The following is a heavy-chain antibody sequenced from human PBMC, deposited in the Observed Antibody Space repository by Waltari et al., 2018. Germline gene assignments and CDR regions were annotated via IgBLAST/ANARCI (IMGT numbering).Heavy chain of an antibody. CDR1: GFTFSSYG. Sequence: QVQLVESGGGVVQPGRSLRLSCAASGFTFSSYGMPWVRQAPGKGLEWVAVIWYDGSNKYYADSVKGRFTISRDNSKNTLYLQMNSLRAEDTAVYYCARADSSGAFDIWGQGTMVTVSS. J-gene: IGHJ3*02. D-gene: IGHD3-22*01. V-gene: IGHV3-33*01. CDR3: ARADSSGAFDI. CDR2: IWYDGSNK.